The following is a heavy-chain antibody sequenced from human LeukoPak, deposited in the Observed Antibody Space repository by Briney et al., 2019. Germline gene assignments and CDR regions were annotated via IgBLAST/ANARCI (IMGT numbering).Heavy chain of an antibody. CDR3: ARGARMIVVVITTGVCDY. CDR1: GFTFSSYA. J-gene: IGHJ4*02. CDR2: ISYDGSNK. Sequence: GRSLRLSCAASGFTFSSYAMHWVRQAPGKGLEWVAVISYDGSNKYYADSVKGRFTISRDNSKNTLYLQMNSLRAEDTAVYYCARGARMIVVVITTGVCDYWGQGTLVTVSS. D-gene: IGHD3-22*01. V-gene: IGHV3-30*04.